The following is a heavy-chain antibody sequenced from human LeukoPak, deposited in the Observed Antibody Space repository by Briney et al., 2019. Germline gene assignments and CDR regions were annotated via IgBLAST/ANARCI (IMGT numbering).Heavy chain of an antibody. D-gene: IGHD3-3*01. Sequence: ASVNVSCKASGYTFIDYHLHWVRQAPGQGLEWMGWINPNSGGTNYAQKFQGRVTMTRDTSTNTAYMELTGLRSDDTAVYYCARDIRPRVESFDYWGQGTLVAISS. CDR1: GYTFIDYH. CDR3: ARDIRPRVESFDY. J-gene: IGHJ4*02. CDR2: INPNSGGT. V-gene: IGHV1-2*02.